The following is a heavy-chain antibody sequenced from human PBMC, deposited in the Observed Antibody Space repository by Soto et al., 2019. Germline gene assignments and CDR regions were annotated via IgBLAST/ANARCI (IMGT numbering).Heavy chain of an antibody. CDR2: IDPSGGDT. V-gene: IGHV1-46*02. J-gene: IGHJ4*02. D-gene: IGHD1-26*01. CDR3: AKRRGVGLTRASVDY. CDR1: GYTFNRHY. Sequence: QVQLVQSGAEVRKPGASVKVSCKASGYTFNRHYIQWVRQAPGQGLEWMGMIDPSGGDTNYAKKFQGRVTLTSNTSTSTVYMELSSMRSEDTAVYYCAKRRGVGLTRASVDYWGPGPLVIVSS.